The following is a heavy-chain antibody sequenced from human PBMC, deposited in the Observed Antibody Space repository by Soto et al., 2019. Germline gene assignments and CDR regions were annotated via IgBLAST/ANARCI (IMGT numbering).Heavy chain of an antibody. CDR3: ARGETSGYSSVFDY. J-gene: IGHJ4*02. D-gene: IGHD6-25*01. CDR2: IYYSGST. CDR1: GGSISSYY. Sequence: PSETLSLTCTVSGGSISSYYWSWIRQPPGKGLEWIGYIYYSGSTNYNPSLKSRVTISVDTSKNQFSLKLGSVAAADTAVYYCARGETSGYSSVFDYWGQGTLVTVSS. V-gene: IGHV4-59*01.